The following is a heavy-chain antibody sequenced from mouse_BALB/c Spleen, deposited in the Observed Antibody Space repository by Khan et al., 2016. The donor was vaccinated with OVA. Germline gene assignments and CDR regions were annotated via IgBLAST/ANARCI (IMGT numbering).Heavy chain of an antibody. J-gene: IGHJ4*01. CDR3: AKLLCAHYYAMDY. D-gene: IGHD1-1*02. V-gene: IGHV2-6-5*01. Sequence: QVQLKQSGPGLVAPSQSLSITCTVSGFSLTDYGVGWIRQPPGKGLEWLGVIWGGGTTYYNSVLKTRLSISQDNSKSQVFLKMNSLQTDDTAMYYCAKLLCAHYYAMDYWGQGTSVTVSS. CDR1: GFSLTDYG. CDR2: IWGGGTT.